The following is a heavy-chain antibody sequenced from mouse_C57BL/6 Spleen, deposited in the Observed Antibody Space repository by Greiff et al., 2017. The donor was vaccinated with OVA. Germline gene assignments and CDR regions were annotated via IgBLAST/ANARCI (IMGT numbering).Heavy chain of an antibody. CDR3: ARGGYDGYEAY. CDR2: IYPGDGDT. V-gene: IGHV1-80*01. CDR1: GYAFSSYW. Sequence: VQLQESGAELVKPGASVKISCKASGYAFSSYWMNWVKQRPGKGLEWIGQIYPGDGDTNYNGKFKGKATLTADKSSSTAYMQLSSLTSEDSAVYFCARGGYDGYEAYWGQGTLVTVSA. J-gene: IGHJ3*01. D-gene: IGHD2-3*01.